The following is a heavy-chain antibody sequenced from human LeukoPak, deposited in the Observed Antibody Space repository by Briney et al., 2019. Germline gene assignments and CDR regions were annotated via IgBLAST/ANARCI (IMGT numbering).Heavy chain of an antibody. V-gene: IGHV1-2*02. J-gene: IGHJ3*02. CDR2: INPNSGGT. D-gene: IGHD3-3*01. CDR3: ARGRSEWLSDAFDI. Sequence: ASVKVSCKASGYTFTCYHMHWVRQAPGQGLEWMGWINPNSGGTNYAQKFQGRVTMTRDTSISTAYMELSRLRSDDTAVYYCARGRSEWLSDAFDIWGQGTMVTVSS. CDR1: GYTFTCYH.